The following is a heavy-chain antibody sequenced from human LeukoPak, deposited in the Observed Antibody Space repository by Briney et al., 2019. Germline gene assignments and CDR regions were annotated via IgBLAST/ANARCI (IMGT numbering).Heavy chain of an antibody. CDR2: IYYSGST. CDR1: GGSISSGDYY. J-gene: IGHJ4*02. D-gene: IGHD6-13*01. CDR3: ARVTSSSWDPFFDY. Sequence: SETLSLTCTVSGGSISSGDYYWSWIRQPPGKGLEWIGYIYYSGSTYYNPSLKSRVTISVDTSKNQFSLKLSSVTAADTAVYFCARVTSSSWDPFFDYWGQGTLVTVSS. V-gene: IGHV4-30-4*08.